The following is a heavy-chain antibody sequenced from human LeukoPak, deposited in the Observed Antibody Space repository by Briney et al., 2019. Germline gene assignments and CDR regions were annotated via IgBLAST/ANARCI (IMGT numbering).Heavy chain of an antibody. V-gene: IGHV3-21*01. CDR1: GFTFSSYS. CDR2: ISSSSSYI. Sequence: AXSGFTFSSYSXNWVRQAPGKGLXWVSSISSSSSYIYYADSVKGRFTISRDNAKNSLYLQMNSLRAEDTAVYYCARDLRSYGFREDDAFDIWGQGTMVTVSS. J-gene: IGHJ3*02. D-gene: IGHD5-18*01. CDR3: ARDLRSYGFREDDAFDI.